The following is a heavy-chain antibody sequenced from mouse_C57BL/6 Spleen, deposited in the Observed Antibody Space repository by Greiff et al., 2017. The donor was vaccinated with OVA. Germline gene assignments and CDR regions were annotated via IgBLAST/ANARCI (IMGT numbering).Heavy chain of an antibody. Sequence: QVQLQQSGPELVKPGASVKISCKASGYAFSSSWMNWVKQRPGKGLEWIGRIYPGDGDTNYNGKFKGKATLTADTSSSTAYMQLSSLTSDDSAIYFCARIDYYGSSNSFDYWGQGTTLTVSS. D-gene: IGHD1-1*01. CDR2: IYPGDGDT. V-gene: IGHV1-82*01. CDR1: GYAFSSSW. CDR3: ARIDYYGSSNSFDY. J-gene: IGHJ2*01.